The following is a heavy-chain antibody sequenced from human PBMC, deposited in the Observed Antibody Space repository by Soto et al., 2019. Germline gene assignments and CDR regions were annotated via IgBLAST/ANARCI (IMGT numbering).Heavy chain of an antibody. J-gene: IGHJ6*02. CDR2: IIPIFGTA. CDR1: GGTFSSYA. D-gene: IGHD3-10*01. Sequence: SVKVSYKASGGTFSSYAISWVRQAPGQGLEWMGGIIPIFGTANYAQKFQGRVTITADKSTSTAYMELSSLRSEDTAVYYCARVHLEFESNYYYYYGMDVWGQGTTVTVSS. CDR3: ARVHLEFESNYYYYYGMDV. V-gene: IGHV1-69*06.